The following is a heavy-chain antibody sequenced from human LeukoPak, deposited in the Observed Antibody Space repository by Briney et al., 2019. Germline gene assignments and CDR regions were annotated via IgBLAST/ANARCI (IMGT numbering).Heavy chain of an antibody. CDR1: GFTLSSDW. CDR3: STLTSRGLSDS. Sequence: GGSLRLSCVVSGFTLSSDWMSWVRQAPGKGLEWVANIKKDGIEKYYVESVKGRFTISRDNAKNSLYLQMNSLKSEDTAVYYCSTLTSRGLSDSWGQGTLVTVSS. CDR2: IKKDGIEK. J-gene: IGHJ4*02. V-gene: IGHV3-7*03. D-gene: IGHD4-11*01.